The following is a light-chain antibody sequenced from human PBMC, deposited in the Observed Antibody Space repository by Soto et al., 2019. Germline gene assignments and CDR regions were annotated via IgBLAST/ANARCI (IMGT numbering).Light chain of an antibody. CDR1: QSISSY. CDR2: AGS. CDR3: QQSYSTPQLT. Sequence: DIQMTQSPSSLSASVGDRVTITCRASQSISSYLNWYQQKPGKAPKLLIYAGSSLQSGVPSRFSGSGSGTDFTLTISSLQPEDFATYYCQQSYSTPQLTFGGGTKVEIK. V-gene: IGKV1-39*01. J-gene: IGKJ4*01.